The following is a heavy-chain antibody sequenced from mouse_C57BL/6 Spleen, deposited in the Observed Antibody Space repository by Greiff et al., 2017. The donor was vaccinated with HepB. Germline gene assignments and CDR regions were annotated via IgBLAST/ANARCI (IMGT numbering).Heavy chain of an antibody. J-gene: IGHJ2*01. V-gene: IGHV2-5*01. Sequence: VQVVESGPGLVQPSQSLSITCTVSGFSLTSYGVHWVRQSPGKGLEWLGVIWRGGSTDYNAAFMSRLSITKDNSKSQVFFKMNSLQADDTAIYYCAKEAYGSSYRSYFDYWGQGITLTVSS. CDR2: IWRGGST. D-gene: IGHD1-1*01. CDR3: AKEAYGSSYRSYFDY. CDR1: GFSLTSYG.